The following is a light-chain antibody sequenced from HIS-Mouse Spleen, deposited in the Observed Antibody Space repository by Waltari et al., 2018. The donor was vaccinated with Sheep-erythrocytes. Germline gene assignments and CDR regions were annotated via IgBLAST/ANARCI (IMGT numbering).Light chain of an antibody. CDR1: KDISNY. CDR2: DAT. J-gene: IGKJ4*01. V-gene: IGKV1-33*01. Sequence: DIQMTQSPSSLSASVGDRVTITCQARKDISNYLNWYQQKPGKAPKLLIYDATNLETGVPPRFSGSGSGTDFTFTISSLQPEDIATYYCQQYDNLLTFGGGTKVEIK. CDR3: QQYDNLLT.